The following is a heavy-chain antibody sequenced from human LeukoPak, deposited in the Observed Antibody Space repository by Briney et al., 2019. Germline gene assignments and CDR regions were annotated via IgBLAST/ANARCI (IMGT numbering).Heavy chain of an antibody. V-gene: IGHV3-13*04. CDR3: ARVKAVAGIMANIGYYYYGMDV. D-gene: IGHD6-19*01. J-gene: IGHJ6*02. Sequence: GGSLTLSCAASGFTFSSYDMHWVRQAPGKGLEWVSAIGTAGDTYYPGSVKGRFTISRENAKNSLYLQMNSLRAGDTAVYYCARVKAVAGIMANIGYYYYGMDVWGQGTTVTVSS. CDR2: IGTAGDT. CDR1: GFTFSSYD.